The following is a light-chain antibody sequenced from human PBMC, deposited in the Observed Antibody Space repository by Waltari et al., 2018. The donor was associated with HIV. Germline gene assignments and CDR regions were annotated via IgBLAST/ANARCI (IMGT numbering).Light chain of an antibody. Sequence: EIVMTQSPATLSVSPGARATLSCRASQSVSSNLAWYQQKPGHAPRLLIYGASTRATGIPARFSGSGSGTYFTLTISSLQSEDFAVYYCQQYNNWPPWTFGQGTKVEIK. V-gene: IGKV3-15*01. J-gene: IGKJ1*01. CDR3: QQYNNWPPWT. CDR2: GAS. CDR1: QSVSSN.